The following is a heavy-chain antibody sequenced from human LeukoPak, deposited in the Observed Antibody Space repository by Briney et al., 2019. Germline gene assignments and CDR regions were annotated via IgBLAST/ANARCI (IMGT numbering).Heavy chain of an antibody. CDR3: TRDDFSGSYCD. CDR2: IKGDGSET. D-gene: IGHD1-26*01. CDR1: GFIFSNNW. V-gene: IGHV3-7*01. J-gene: IGHJ4*02. Sequence: PGGSLRLSCAASGFIFSNNWMSWVRQAPGKGLEWVANIKGDGSETYYVDSVKGRFTISGDNTRNSLYLQMNSLRADDTATYYCTRDDFSGSYCDWGQGTLVTVSS.